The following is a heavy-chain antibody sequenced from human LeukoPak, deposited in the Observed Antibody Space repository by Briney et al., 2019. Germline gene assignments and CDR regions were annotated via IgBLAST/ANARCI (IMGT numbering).Heavy chain of an antibody. V-gene: IGHV3-23*01. CDR3: AKDQLVVVAATPQH. D-gene: IGHD2-15*01. Sequence: GGSLRLSCAASGFTFSSYAMSWVRHAPGKGLEWVSAISGSGGSTYYADSVKGRFTISRDNSKNTLYLQMNSLRAEDTAVYYCAKDQLVVVAATPQHWGQGTLVTVSS. CDR2: ISGSGGST. CDR1: GFTFSSYA. J-gene: IGHJ1*01.